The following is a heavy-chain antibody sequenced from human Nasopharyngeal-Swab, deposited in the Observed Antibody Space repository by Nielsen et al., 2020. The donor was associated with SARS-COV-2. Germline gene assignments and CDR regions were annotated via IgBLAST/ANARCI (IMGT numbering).Heavy chain of an antibody. Sequence: WIRQPPGKGLEWIGSIYYSGSTYYNPSLKSRVPISVDTSTNQFSLKLSSVTAADAAVYYCARAEIAVADAEYFQHWGQGTLVTVSS. CDR3: ARAEIAVADAEYFQH. D-gene: IGHD6-19*01. V-gene: IGHV4-39*07. CDR2: IYYSGST. J-gene: IGHJ1*01.